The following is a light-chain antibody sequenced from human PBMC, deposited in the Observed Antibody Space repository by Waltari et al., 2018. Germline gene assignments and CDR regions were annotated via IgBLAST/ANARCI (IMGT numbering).Light chain of an antibody. CDR3: QQRSNWPPYT. Sequence: EIVLTQSPATRSLSPGERATLSCRASQSVSSYLAWYQQTPGQAPRLLISDASNRATGIPSRFSGSGSGTDFTLTISILEPEDFAVYYCQQRSNWPPYTFGQGTKLEIK. J-gene: IGKJ2*01. CDR2: DAS. V-gene: IGKV3-11*01. CDR1: QSVSSY.